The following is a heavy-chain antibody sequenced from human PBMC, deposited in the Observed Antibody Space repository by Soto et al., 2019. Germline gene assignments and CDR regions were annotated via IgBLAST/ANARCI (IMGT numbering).Heavy chain of an antibody. V-gene: IGHV3-7*01. Sequence: EVQLVESGGGLVQPGGSLRLSCAASGFTFSSYWMSWVRQAPGKGLEWVANIKQDGSEKYYVDSVKGRFTISRDNAKNSLYLQMNRLRGEDTAVYYCARDHIVVVPAAMCHYYYMDVWGKGTTVTVSS. CDR2: IKQDGSEK. CDR1: GFTFSSYW. CDR3: ARDHIVVVPAAMCHYYYMDV. J-gene: IGHJ6*03. D-gene: IGHD2-2*01.